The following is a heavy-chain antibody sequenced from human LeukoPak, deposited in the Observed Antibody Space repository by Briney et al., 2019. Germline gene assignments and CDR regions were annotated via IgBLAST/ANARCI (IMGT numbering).Heavy chain of an antibody. V-gene: IGHV3-7*01. CDR1: GFTFSRYW. J-gene: IGHJ4*02. CDR2: IKQDGSEK. Sequence: PGGSLRLSCAASGFTFSRYWMHWVRQAPGKGLEWVAYIKQDGSEKYYVDSVKGRFTISRDNAKNSLYLQMNSLRAEDTAVYYCARDRGSYYDYWGQGTLVTVSS. CDR3: ARDRGSYYDY. D-gene: IGHD1-26*01.